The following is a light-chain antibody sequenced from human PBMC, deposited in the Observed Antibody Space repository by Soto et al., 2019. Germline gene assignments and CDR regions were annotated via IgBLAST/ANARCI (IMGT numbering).Light chain of an antibody. CDR2: GAS. Sequence: IVMTQSPGTLSLSPGERATLSCRASHSVTSDYLAWYQQKPGQAPRLLIYGASNRATGIPDRFSGSGSGTDFTLTISRLEPEDFAVYYCQQYGSSGTFGQGTKVDIK. J-gene: IGKJ1*01. V-gene: IGKV3-20*01. CDR3: QQYGSSGT. CDR1: HSVTSDY.